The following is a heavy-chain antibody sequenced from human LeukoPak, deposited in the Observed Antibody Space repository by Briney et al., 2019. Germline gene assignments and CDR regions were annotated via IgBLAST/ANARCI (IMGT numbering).Heavy chain of an antibody. CDR1: GGSISSGGYS. D-gene: IGHD3-16*01. V-gene: IGHV4-30-2*01. Sequence: PSETLSLTCAVSGGSISSGGYSWSWIRQPPGKGLEWIGYIYHSGSTYYNPSLKSRVTISVDRSKNQFSLKLSPVTAADTAVYYCARAHGWGDWFDPWGQGTLVTVSS. CDR2: IYHSGST. J-gene: IGHJ5*02. CDR3: ARAHGWGDWFDP.